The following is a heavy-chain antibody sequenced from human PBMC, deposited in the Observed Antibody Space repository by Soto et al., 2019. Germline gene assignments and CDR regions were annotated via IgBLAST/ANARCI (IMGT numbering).Heavy chain of an antibody. D-gene: IGHD2-15*01. CDR3: ARGRGYCSGGSCLRGNWFDP. CDR1: GYTFTSYD. V-gene: IGHV1-8*01. CDR2: MNPNSGNT. J-gene: IGHJ5*02. Sequence: QVQLVQSGAEVQKPGASVKVSCKASGYTFTSYDINWVRQATGQGLEWMGWMNPNSGNTGYAQKLQGRVTMTRNTSISTAYMELSSLRSEDTAVYYCARGRGYCSGGSCLRGNWFDPWGQGTLVTVSS.